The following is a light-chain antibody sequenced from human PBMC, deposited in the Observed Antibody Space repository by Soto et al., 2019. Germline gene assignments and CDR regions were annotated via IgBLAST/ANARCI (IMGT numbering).Light chain of an antibody. CDR1: SSNIGAGYD. V-gene: IGLV1-40*01. CDR2: GDS. CDR3: QSYDSSLRGRGV. J-gene: IGLJ2*01. Sequence: QSVLTQPPSVSGAPGQRVTISCTGSSSNIGAGYDVHWYQQLPGTAPKLLIYGDSNRPSGVPDRFSGSKSGTSASLAITGLQAQDEADYYCQSYDSSLRGRGVFGGGTQLTVL.